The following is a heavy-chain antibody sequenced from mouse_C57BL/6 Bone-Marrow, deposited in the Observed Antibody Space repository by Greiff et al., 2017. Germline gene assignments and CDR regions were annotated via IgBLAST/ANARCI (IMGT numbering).Heavy chain of an antibody. Sequence: EVKVVESGGGLVKPGGSLKLSCAASGFTFSDYGMHWVRQAPEKGLEWVAYISSGSSTIYYADTVKGRFTISRDNAKNTLFLQMTSLRSEDTAMYYCARERIHYFDYWGQGTTLTVSS. CDR2: ISSGSSTI. V-gene: IGHV5-17*01. CDR1: GFTFSDYG. J-gene: IGHJ2*01. CDR3: ARERIHYFDY.